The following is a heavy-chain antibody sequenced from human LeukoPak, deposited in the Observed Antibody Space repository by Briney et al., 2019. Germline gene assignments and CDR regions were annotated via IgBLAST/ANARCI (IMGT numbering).Heavy chain of an antibody. D-gene: IGHD2-15*01. V-gene: IGHV1-18*01. CDR3: ARAGGCSGGSCYPSYFDY. J-gene: IGHJ4*02. CDR2: ISAYNGNT. CDR1: GYTFTSYG. Sequence: ASVKVSCKASGYTFTSYGISWVRQAPGQGHEWMGWISAYNGNTNYAQKLQGRVTMTTDTSTSTAYMELRSLRSDDTAVYYCARAGGCSGGSCYPSYFDYWGQGTLVTVSS.